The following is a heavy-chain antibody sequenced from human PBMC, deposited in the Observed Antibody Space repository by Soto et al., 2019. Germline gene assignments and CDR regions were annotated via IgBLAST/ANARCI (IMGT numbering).Heavy chain of an antibody. CDR1: GFAFSSYA. CDR3: AKGAWYYDILTGYGYFDY. V-gene: IGHV3-23*01. CDR2: ISGSGVST. Sequence: EVQLLESGGGLVQPGGSPRLSCAASGFAFSSYAMSWVRQAPGKGLEWISGISGSGVSTYYADSVKGRFTISRDNSKNTLYLQMNSLRAEDTAVYYCAKGAWYYDILTGYGYFDYWVQGTLVTVSS. D-gene: IGHD3-9*01. J-gene: IGHJ4*02.